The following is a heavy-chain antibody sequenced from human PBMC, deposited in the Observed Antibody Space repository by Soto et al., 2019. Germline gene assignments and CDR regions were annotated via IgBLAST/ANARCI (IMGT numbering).Heavy chain of an antibody. CDR2: ISWNSGSI. D-gene: IGHD3-16*01. CDR1: GFTFDDYA. CDR3: AKHMTGGLEY. V-gene: IGHV3-9*01. J-gene: IGHJ4*02. Sequence: GGSLRLSCAASGFTFDDYAMHWVRQAPGKGLEWVSGISWNSGSIGYADSVKGRITISRDNSKNTLYLQMNSLRADDTAVYYCAKHMTGGLEYWGQGTLVTVSS.